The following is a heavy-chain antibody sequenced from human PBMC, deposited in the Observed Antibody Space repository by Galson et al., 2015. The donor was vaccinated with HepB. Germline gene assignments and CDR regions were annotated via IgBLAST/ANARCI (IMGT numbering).Heavy chain of an antibody. V-gene: IGHV3-23*01. CDR1: GFTFSSYA. Sequence: SLRLSCAASGFTFSSYAMSWVRQAPGKGLEWVSAISGSGGSTYYADSVKGRFTISRDNSKNTLYLQMNSLRAEDMAVYYCAKGISDSSGYYYFDYWGQGTLVTVSS. CDR3: AKGISDSSGYYYFDY. J-gene: IGHJ4*02. CDR2: ISGSGGST. D-gene: IGHD3-22*01.